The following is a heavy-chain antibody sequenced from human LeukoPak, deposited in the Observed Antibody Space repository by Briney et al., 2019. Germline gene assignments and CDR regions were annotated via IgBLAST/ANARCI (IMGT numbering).Heavy chain of an antibody. Sequence: ASVKVSCKASGYTFTAYYMHWVRQAPGQGLEWMGWINPNSGGTKYAQNFQGRVTMTRDTSISTAYMELSRLRSDDTAVYFCAKYSGRQNDAFDIWGQGTMVTVSS. CDR1: GYTFTAYY. D-gene: IGHD1-26*01. CDR2: INPNSGGT. V-gene: IGHV1-2*02. J-gene: IGHJ3*02. CDR3: AKYSGRQNDAFDI.